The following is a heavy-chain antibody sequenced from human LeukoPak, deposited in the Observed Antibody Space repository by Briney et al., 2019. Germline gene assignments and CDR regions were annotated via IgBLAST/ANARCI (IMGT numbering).Heavy chain of an antibody. J-gene: IGHJ6*03. CDR2: INPSGGST. D-gene: IGHD5-24*01. CDR3: ARDLRDYNSLSYYYYMDV. CDR1: GYTFTSYY. Sequence: VASVKVSCKASGYTFTSYYMHWVRQAPGQGLEWMGIINPSGGSTSYAQKFQGRVTMTRDMSTSTVYMELSSLRSEDTAVYYCARDLRDYNSLSYYYYMDVWGKGTTVTVSS. V-gene: IGHV1-46*01.